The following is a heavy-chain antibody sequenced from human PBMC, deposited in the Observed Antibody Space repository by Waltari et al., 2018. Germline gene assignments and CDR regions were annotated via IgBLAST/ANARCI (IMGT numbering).Heavy chain of an antibody. Sequence: EEQLVESGGGLVQPGDSLRLSCAASGFTYSNHWQNWVSKAPGKGLVGVSRINGDGSTSNYSDSVKGRFTISRDNTKKTLYLQMKRLRVEDTAVYYCARLAPKTYRSPVPGRDYYYGLDVWGQGTTVTVSS. CDR2: INGDGSTS. J-gene: IGHJ6*02. D-gene: IGHD6-13*01. V-gene: IGHV3-74*01. CDR3: ARLAPKTYRSPVPGRDYYYGLDV. CDR1: GFTYSNHW.